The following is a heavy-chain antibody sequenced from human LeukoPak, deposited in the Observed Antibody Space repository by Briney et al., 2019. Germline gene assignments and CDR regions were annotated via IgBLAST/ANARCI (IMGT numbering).Heavy chain of an antibody. CDR1: GFTFSSYS. J-gene: IGHJ4*02. CDR2: ISSSSSTI. V-gene: IGHV3-48*01. Sequence: GGSLRLSCAASGFTFSSYSMNGVRQAPGKGLEWVSYISSSSSTIYYADSVKGRFTISRDNAKNSLYLQMNSLRAEDTAVYYCAREETFGGSGSFDYWGQGTLVTVSS. D-gene: IGHD3-3*01. CDR3: AREETFGGSGSFDY.